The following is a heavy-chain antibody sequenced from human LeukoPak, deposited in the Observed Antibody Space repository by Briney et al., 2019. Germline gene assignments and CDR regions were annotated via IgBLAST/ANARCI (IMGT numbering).Heavy chain of an antibody. J-gene: IGHJ4*02. Sequence: GGSLRLSCAASGFTFNDYAMHWVRQAPGKGLEWVSGISWNSGSIGYADSVKGRFTISRDNAKNSLYLQMNSLRAEDTAVYYCARVQWEFLSFGDYFDYWGQGTLVTVSS. CDR1: GFTFNDYA. D-gene: IGHD3-10*01. CDR3: ARVQWEFLSFGDYFDY. CDR2: ISWNSGSI. V-gene: IGHV3-9*01.